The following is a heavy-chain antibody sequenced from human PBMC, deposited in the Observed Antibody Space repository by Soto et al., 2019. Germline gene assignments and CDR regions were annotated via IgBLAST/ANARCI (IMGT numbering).Heavy chain of an antibody. CDR2: ISYDGSNK. Sequence: HPGGSLRLSCAASGFTFSSYGMHWVRQAPGKGLEWVAVISYDGSNKYYADSVKGRFTISRDNSKNTLYLQMNSLRAEDTAVYYCAKGRSTVTETDFDYWGQGTLVTVSS. J-gene: IGHJ4*02. D-gene: IGHD4-17*01. V-gene: IGHV3-30*18. CDR1: GFTFSSYG. CDR3: AKGRSTVTETDFDY.